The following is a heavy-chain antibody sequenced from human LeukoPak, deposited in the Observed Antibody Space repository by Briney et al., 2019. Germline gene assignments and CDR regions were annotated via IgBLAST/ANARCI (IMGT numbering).Heavy chain of an antibody. CDR2: IKQDGGEK. CDR3: ARDRGFGQADV. V-gene: IGHV3-7*01. J-gene: IGHJ6*04. D-gene: IGHD3-10*01. CDR1: GFTYSDYY. Sequence: GGSLRLSCAASGFTYSDYYMSWIRQAPGKGLEWVANIKQDGGEKNYVDSVKGRFTISRDNAKNSLYLQMNSLRAEDTAVYYCARDRGFGQADVWGKGTTVTVSS.